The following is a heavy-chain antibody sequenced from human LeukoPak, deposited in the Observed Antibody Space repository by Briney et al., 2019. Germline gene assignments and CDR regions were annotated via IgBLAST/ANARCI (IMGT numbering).Heavy chain of an antibody. CDR1: GFTFSSYE. J-gene: IGHJ3*02. CDR3: ARERALTVTKDAFDI. Sequence: PGGSLRLSCAASGFTFSSYELNWVRQAPGMGLEWVSYISSSGSTISYADSVKGRFTISRDNAKNSLYLQMNSLRAEDTAVYYCARERALTVTKDAFDIWGQGTMVTVSS. CDR2: ISSSGSTI. V-gene: IGHV3-48*03. D-gene: IGHD4-17*01.